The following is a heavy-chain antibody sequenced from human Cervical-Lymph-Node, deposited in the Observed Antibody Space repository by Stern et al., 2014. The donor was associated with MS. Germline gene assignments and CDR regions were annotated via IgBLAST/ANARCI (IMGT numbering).Heavy chain of an antibody. CDR2: IYYSGST. V-gene: IGHV4-31*03. CDR3: ARTPYDFWSGYYGLDY. CDR1: GGSISSGGYY. D-gene: IGHD3-3*01. J-gene: IGHJ4*02. Sequence: VQLQQSGPGLVKPSQTLSLTCTVSGGSISSGGYYWSWIRQHPGKGLEWIGYIYYSGSTYYNPSLKIRVTISVDTSKNQFSLKLSSVTAADTAVYYCARTPYDFWSGYYGLDYWGQGTLVTVSS.